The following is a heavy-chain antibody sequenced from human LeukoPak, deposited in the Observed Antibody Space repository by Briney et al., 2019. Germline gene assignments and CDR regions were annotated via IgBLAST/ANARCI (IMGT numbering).Heavy chain of an antibody. J-gene: IGHJ4*02. CDR3: AKGASGILGVFDY. D-gene: IGHD1-26*01. CDR1: GFTFSSYG. CDR2: IRYDGSNK. Sequence: GGSLRLSCAASGFTFSSYGMHWVRQAPGKGLEWVAFIRYDGSNKYYADSVKGRFTISRDNSKNTLYLQMNSLRAEDTAVYYCAKGASGILGVFDYWGQGTLVTVSS. V-gene: IGHV3-30*02.